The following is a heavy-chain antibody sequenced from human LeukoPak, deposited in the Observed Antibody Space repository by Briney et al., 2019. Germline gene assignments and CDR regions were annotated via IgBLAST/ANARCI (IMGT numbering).Heavy chain of an antibody. CDR2: IYSGGSI. J-gene: IGHJ3*01. D-gene: IGHD5-24*01. V-gene: IGHV3-66*01. Sequence: GGSLRLSCAASGFTFSRYAMSWVRQAPGEGLEWVSVIYSGGSIYYAESVKGRFTISRDISKNTVFLQMNSLRAEDTAVYYCARGVEMSTKVGTFDVWGQGTMVTVSS. CDR1: GFTFSRYA. CDR3: ARGVEMSTKVGTFDV.